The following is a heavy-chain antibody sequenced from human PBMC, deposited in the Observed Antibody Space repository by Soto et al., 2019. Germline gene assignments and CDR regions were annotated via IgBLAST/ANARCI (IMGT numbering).Heavy chain of an antibody. CDR2: ISAYNGNT. D-gene: IGHD3-10*01. CDR3: AKVLGIWFGEWDAFDI. CDR1: GYTFTSYG. V-gene: IGHV1-18*04. J-gene: IGHJ3*02. Sequence: ASVKVSCKASGYTFTSYGISWVRQAPGQGLEWMGWISAYNGNTNYAQKLQGRVTMTTDTSTSTAYMELRSLRSDDTAVYYCAKVLGIWFGEWDAFDIWGQGTMVTVSS.